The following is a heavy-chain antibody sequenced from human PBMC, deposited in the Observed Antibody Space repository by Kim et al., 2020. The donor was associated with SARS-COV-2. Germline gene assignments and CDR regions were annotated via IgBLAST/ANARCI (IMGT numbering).Heavy chain of an antibody. CDR2: ISAYNGNT. CDR3: ARDFRWFGELSYGGYGMDV. D-gene: IGHD3-10*01. J-gene: IGHJ6*02. CDR1: GYTFTSYG. V-gene: IGHV1-18*04. Sequence: ASVKVSCKASGYTFTSYGISWVRQAPGQGLEWMGWISAYNGNTNYAQKLQGRVTMTTDTSTSTAYMELRSLRSDDTAVYYCARDFRWFGELSYGGYGMDVWGQGTTVTVSS.